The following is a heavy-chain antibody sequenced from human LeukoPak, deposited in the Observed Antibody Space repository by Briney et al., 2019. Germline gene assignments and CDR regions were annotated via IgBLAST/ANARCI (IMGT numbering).Heavy chain of an antibody. Sequence: PSQTLSLTCTVSGGSISSGSYYWSWLRQPAGKGLEWIGRIYTSGSTNYNPSLKSRVTISVDTSKNQFSLKLSSVTAADTAVYYCARDIRDILTGSGNWFDPWGQGTLVTVSS. J-gene: IGHJ5*02. D-gene: IGHD3-9*01. CDR2: IYTSGST. V-gene: IGHV4-61*02. CDR3: ARDIRDILTGSGNWFDP. CDR1: GGSISSGSYY.